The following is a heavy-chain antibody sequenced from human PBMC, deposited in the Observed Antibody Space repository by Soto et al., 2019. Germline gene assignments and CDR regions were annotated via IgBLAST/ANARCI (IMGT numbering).Heavy chain of an antibody. CDR1: GCSSTNDE. V-gene: IGHV1-8*01. CDR3: ARGDSFTSSWYWFDS. J-gene: IGHJ5*01. CDR2: MNHHKGNT. D-gene: IGHD6-13*01. Sequence: ASGKGSCTASGCSSTNDEIDWVRQTPGHGLEWMGWMNHHKGNTGYAHNFQGRVTMTRNTSTSTAYMELSSLRSEDTAVYYCARGDSFTSSWYWFDSWGQGTPVTGSS.